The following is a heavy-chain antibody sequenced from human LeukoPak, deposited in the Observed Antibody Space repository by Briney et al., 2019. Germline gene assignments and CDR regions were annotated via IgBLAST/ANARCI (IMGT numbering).Heavy chain of an antibody. V-gene: IGHV3-30-3*01. CDR2: ISYDGSNK. Sequence: GGSLRLSCAASGFTLSSYAMHWVRQAPGKGLEWVAVISYDGSNKYYADSVKGRFTISRDNSKNTLYLQMNSLRAEDTAVYYCARDQLGLSVGPPVLGMDVWGQGTTVTVSS. D-gene: IGHD3/OR15-3a*01. CDR1: GFTLSSYA. J-gene: IGHJ6*02. CDR3: ARDQLGLSVGPPVLGMDV.